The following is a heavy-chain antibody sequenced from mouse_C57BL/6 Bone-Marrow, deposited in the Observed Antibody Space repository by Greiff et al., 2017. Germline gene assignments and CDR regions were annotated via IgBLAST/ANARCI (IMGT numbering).Heavy chain of an antibody. J-gene: IGHJ4*01. D-gene: IGHD1-1*01. Sequence: VQLQQPGAELVMPGASVKLSCKASGYTFTSYWMHWVKQRPGQGLEWIGEIDPSDSYTNYNQKFKGKSTLTVDKSSSTAYMQLSSLTSEDSAVDYCARDGSSYNYAMDYWGQGTSVTVSS. CDR2: IDPSDSYT. V-gene: IGHV1-69*01. CDR3: ARDGSSYNYAMDY. CDR1: GYTFTSYW.